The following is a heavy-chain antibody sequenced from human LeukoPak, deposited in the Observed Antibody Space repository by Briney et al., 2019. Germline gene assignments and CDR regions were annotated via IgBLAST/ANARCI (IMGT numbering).Heavy chain of an antibody. CDR1: GFTVSSNY. Sequence: PGGSLRLSCAASGFTVSSNYMSWVRQAPGKGLEWVSVIYSGGSTYYADSVKGRFTISRHNSKNTLYLQMNSLRAEDTAVYYCAGDHVARGYYYYGMDVWGQGTTVTVSS. D-gene: IGHD5-12*01. V-gene: IGHV3-53*04. J-gene: IGHJ6*02. CDR2: IYSGGST. CDR3: AGDHVARGYYYYGMDV.